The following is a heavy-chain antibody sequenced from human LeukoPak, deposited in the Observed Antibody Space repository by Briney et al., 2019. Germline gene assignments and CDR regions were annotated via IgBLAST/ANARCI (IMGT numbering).Heavy chain of an antibody. Sequence: GGSLRLSCAASGFTSSSYAMSWVRQAPGKGLEWVSAISGSGGSTYYADSVKGRFTISRDNSKNTLYLQMNSLRAEDTAVYYCAKVADYSNYYYYYYMDVWGKGTTVTVSS. CDR1: GFTSSSYA. J-gene: IGHJ6*03. CDR3: AKVADYSNYYYYYYMDV. V-gene: IGHV3-23*01. CDR2: ISGSGGST. D-gene: IGHD4-11*01.